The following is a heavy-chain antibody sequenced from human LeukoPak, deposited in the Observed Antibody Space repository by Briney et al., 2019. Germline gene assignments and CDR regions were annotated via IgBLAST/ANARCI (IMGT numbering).Heavy chain of an antibody. CDR1: GFIFSSYS. J-gene: IGHJ4*02. V-gene: IGHV3-48*01. Sequence: GSLRLSCAASGFIFSSYSMNWVRQAPGKGLEWVSYITSGSDTIFYADSVKGRFTISRDNARNSLYLQMNSVGVEDTAVYYCVRRPVGAHPFDYWGQGTLVTVSS. CDR2: ITSGSDTI. D-gene: IGHD1-26*01. CDR3: VRRPVGAHPFDY.